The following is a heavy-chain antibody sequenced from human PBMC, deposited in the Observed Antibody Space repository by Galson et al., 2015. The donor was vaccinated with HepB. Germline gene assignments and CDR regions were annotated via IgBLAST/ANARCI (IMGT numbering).Heavy chain of an antibody. J-gene: IGHJ3*01. V-gene: IGHV3-23*01. CDR3: ARDLFAGLVGDTFDV. Sequence: SLRLSCAASGFTFRSYAMSWVRQAPGKGLEWVSVISGGGDITVYADAVKGRCTISRDNPRDALFLQMSSLRVDDTAVYYCARDLFAGLVGDTFDVWGHGTTVAVSS. CDR2: ISGGGDIT. D-gene: IGHD3-16*01. CDR1: GFTFRSYA.